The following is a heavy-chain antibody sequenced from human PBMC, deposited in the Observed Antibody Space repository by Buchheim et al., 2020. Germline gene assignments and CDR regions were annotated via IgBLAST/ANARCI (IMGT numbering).Heavy chain of an antibody. J-gene: IGHJ6*02. D-gene: IGHD6-13*01. CDR3: ARGYSSSWYSYYYYYGMDV. V-gene: IGHV3-33*01. CDR1: GFTFSSYG. Sequence: QVQLVESGGGVVQPGRSLRLSCAASGFTFSSYGMHWVRQAPGKGLEWVAVIWYDGSNKYYADSVKGRFTISRDNSKNTLYLQMNSLRAEDTAVYYCARGYSSSWYSYYYYYGMDVWGQGTT. CDR2: IWYDGSNK.